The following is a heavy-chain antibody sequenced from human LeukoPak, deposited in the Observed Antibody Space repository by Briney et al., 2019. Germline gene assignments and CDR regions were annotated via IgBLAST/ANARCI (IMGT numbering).Heavy chain of an antibody. CDR2: INPNSGGT. CDR3: ARDPGGDGTLDV. D-gene: IGHD2-21*02. J-gene: IGHJ6*04. Sequence: ASVKVSCKASGYTFTGYYMHWVRQAPGQGLEWMGWINPNSGGTNYAQKFQGRVTMTRDTSISTAYMELSRLRSDDTAVYYCARDPGGDGTLDVWGKGTTVTVSS. V-gene: IGHV1-2*02. CDR1: GYTFTGYY.